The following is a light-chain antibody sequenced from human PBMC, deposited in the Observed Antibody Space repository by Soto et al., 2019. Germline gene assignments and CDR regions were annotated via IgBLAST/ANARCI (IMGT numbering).Light chain of an antibody. CDR2: KDN. J-gene: IGLJ2*01. V-gene: IGLV6-57*04. CDR3: QSYDSSILV. CDR1: SGSIASNY. Sequence: NFMLTQPHSVSESPGKTVTISCTRSSGSIASNYVQWYQQRPGSAPTTVIYKDNQRPSGVPDRFSGSIDSSSNSASLTISGLKTEDEADYYCQSYDSSILVFGGGTKLTVL.